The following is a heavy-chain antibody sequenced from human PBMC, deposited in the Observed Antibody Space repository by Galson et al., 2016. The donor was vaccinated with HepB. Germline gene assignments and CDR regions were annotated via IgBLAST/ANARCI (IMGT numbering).Heavy chain of an antibody. CDR1: GFISSSSW. CDR3: ARGRGGNDAVDI. Sequence: SLRLSCAVSGFISSSSWMHWVRQAPGKGLVWVSRINTDGSSTTYADSVKGRFTISRDNPRNTLYLQMNSLRAEDTAVYYCARGRGGNDAVDIWGQGTMVTVSS. J-gene: IGHJ3*02. D-gene: IGHD1-1*01. CDR2: INTDGSST. V-gene: IGHV3-74*01.